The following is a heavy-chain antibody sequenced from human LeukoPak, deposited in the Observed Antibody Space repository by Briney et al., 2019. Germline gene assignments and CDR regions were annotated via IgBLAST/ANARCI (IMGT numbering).Heavy chain of an antibody. D-gene: IGHD6-13*01. J-gene: IGHJ3*02. V-gene: IGHV3-20*04. CDR1: GFTFDDYG. Sequence: PGGSLRLSCAASGFTFDDYGMSWVRQAPGKGLEWVSGINWNGGSTGYADSVKGRFTISRDNAKNSLYLQMNSLRAEDTALYYCARVHSSSWDDAFDIWGQGTMVTVSS. CDR2: INWNGGST. CDR3: ARVHSSSWDDAFDI.